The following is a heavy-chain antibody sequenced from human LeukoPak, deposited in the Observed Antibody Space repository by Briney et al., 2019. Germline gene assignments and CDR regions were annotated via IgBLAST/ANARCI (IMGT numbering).Heavy chain of an antibody. V-gene: IGHV3-74*01. CDR2: INGDKSIT. J-gene: IGHJ4*02. CDR1: GLTFTYSW. Sequence: GGSLRLSCAASGLTFTYSWMHWVRQVPGKGLVWVSRINGDKSITSYADSVKGRFTISRDNAKNTLYLQMNSLRAEDTAVYYCVRDIGADWGQGALVTVSS. D-gene: IGHD3-10*01. CDR3: VRDIGAD.